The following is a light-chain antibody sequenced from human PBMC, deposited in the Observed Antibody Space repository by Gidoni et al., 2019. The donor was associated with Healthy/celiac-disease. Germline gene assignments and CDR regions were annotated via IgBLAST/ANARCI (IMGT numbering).Light chain of an antibody. CDR1: QSVSSSY. CDR2: GAS. CDR3: QQYGSSYT. J-gene: IGKJ2*01. V-gene: IGKV3-20*01. Sequence: EIVLTQSPGTLSLSPGERATLSCRASQSVSSSYLAWYQQKPGQAPRLLIYGASSRATGIPDRFSGSGSGTDFTLTISRLEPEDFAVYYCQQYGSSYTFXQXTKPEIK.